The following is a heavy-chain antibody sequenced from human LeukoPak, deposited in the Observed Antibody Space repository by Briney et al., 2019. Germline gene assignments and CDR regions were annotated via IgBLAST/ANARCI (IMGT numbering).Heavy chain of an antibody. CDR3: ARDNGGDYGDYGFDY. J-gene: IGHJ4*02. CDR1: GGTFSSYA. D-gene: IGHD4-17*01. CDR2: IIPIFGTA. Sequence: SVKVSCKASGGTFSSYAISWVRQAPGQGLEWMGGIIPIFGTANYAQKFQGRVTITADETTSTAYMELSSLRSEDTAVYYCARDNGGDYGDYGFDYWGQGTLVTVSS. V-gene: IGHV1-69*13.